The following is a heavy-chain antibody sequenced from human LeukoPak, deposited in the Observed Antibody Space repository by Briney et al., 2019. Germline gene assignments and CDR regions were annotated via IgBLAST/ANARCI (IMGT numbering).Heavy chain of an antibody. D-gene: IGHD6-13*01. CDR2: TSAYNGNT. V-gene: IGHV1-18*04. CDR1: GYTFTSYG. J-gene: IGHJ5*02. CDR3: ARDIAAKLGNWFDP. Sequence: ASVKVSCKASGYTFTSYGISWVRQAPGQGLEWMGWTSAYNGNTNYAQKLQGRVTMTTDTSTSTAYMELRSLRSDDTAVYYCARDIAAKLGNWFDPWGQGTLVTVSS.